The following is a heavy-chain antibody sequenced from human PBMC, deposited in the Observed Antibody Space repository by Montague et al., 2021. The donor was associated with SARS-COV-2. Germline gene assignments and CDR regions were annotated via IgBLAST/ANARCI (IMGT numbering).Heavy chain of an antibody. J-gene: IGHJ4*02. Sequence: SETLSLTCAVSGGSITGFSWSWVRQPSGKGLEWIGRVTTSGTTNXNPSLMSRVTMSVDTSKNQFSLNLNSVTAADTAIYYCARTPTRPLSLDSWGQGTLVTVSS. CDR2: VTTSGTT. V-gene: IGHV4-4*07. D-gene: IGHD6-6*01. CDR3: ARTPTRPLSLDS. CDR1: GGSITGFS.